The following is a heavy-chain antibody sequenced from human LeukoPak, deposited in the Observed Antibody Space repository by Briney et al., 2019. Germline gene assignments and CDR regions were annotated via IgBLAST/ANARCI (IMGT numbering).Heavy chain of an antibody. V-gene: IGHV4-34*01. CDR2: INHSGST. J-gene: IGHJ5*02. Sequence: PSETLSLTCAVYGGSFSGYYWSWIRQPPGKGLEWIGEINHSGSTNYNPSLKSRVTISVDTSKNQFSLKLSSVTAADTAVYYCARSTARAARRPFDPWGQGTLVTVSS. CDR1: GGSFSGYY. D-gene: IGHD6-6*01. CDR3: ARSTARAARRPFDP.